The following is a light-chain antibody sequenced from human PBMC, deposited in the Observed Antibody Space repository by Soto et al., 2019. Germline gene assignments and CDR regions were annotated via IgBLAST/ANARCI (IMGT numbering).Light chain of an antibody. CDR1: QSVSSN. V-gene: IGKV3-15*01. CDR3: QQYNNWTWT. Sequence: EIVMTQSPGTLSVSPGERVTLSCRASQSVSSNLAWYQQKPGQAPRLLIYGASTRATGIPARFSGSGSETEFTLTISSLQSEDFAVYYCQQYNNWTWTFGQGTKVDIK. CDR2: GAS. J-gene: IGKJ1*01.